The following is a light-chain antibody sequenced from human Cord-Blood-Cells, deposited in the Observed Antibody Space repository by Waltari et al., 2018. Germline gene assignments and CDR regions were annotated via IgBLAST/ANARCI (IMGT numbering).Light chain of an antibody. J-gene: IGLJ2*01. CDR3: CSYAVSSTFVV. Sequence: QSALTQPASVSGSPGQSITISCTGTSSDVGSYNLVSWYQQHPGKAPKLMIYEGSKRPSAVSNRFSGSKSGNTASLTISGLQAEDEADYYCCSYAVSSTFVVFGGGTKLTVL. CDR2: EGS. V-gene: IGLV2-23*03. CDR1: SSDVGSYNL.